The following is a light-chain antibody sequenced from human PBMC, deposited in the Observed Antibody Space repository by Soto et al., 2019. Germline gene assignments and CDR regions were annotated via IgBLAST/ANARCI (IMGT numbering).Light chain of an antibody. CDR3: QQYGSSGT. V-gene: IGKV3-20*01. CDR1: QSVSNNY. Sequence: DIVLTQSPGTLHLSPGERATLSCRASQSVSNNYLAWYQQKPGHAPRLLIYGASNRATGIPDRFTGSGSGTDFTLTISRLEPEDFAVYDCQQYGSSGTFGQGTKFDIK. CDR2: GAS. J-gene: IGKJ1*01.